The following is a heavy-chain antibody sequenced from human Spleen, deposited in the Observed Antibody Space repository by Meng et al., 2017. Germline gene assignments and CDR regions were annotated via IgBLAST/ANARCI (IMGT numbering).Heavy chain of an antibody. CDR2: TYYRSKWYH. J-gene: IGHJ4*02. CDR3: ARGVAETGLDF. D-gene: IGHD1-1*01. CDR1: GDSVSSKRAT. Sequence: QVQLQQSGPGLVKPSQTLLLTCDISGDSVSSKRATWNWIRHSPSRGLEWLGRTYYRSKWYHDSEVSVESRITINPDTSKNQFSLQLNSVTPEDTAVYFCARGVAETGLDFWGQGTLVTVSS. V-gene: IGHV6-1*01.